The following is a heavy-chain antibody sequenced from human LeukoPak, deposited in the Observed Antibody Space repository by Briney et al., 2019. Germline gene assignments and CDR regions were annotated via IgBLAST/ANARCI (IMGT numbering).Heavy chain of an antibody. V-gene: IGHV4-59*12. CDR1: GGSISSYY. CDR2: IYYSGST. Sequence: SETLSLTCTVSGGSISSYYWSWIRQPPGKGLEWIGYIYYSGSTNYNPSLKSRVTISVDTSKNQFSLKLSSVTAADTAVYYCARESCSGGSCPAPDDAFDIWGQGTMVTVSS. CDR3: ARESCSGGSCPAPDDAFDI. J-gene: IGHJ3*02. D-gene: IGHD2-15*01.